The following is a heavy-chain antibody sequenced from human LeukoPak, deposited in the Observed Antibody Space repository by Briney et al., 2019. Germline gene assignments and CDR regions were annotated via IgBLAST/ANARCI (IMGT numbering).Heavy chain of an antibody. CDR2: IRYDGSNK. D-gene: IGHD7-27*01. CDR3: AKDYWGLDPPNYFDY. V-gene: IGHV3-30*02. CDR1: GFTFSRYA. J-gene: IGHJ4*02. Sequence: GGSLRLSCVASGFTFSRYAMSWVRQAPGKGLEWVAFIRYDGSNKYYADSVKGRFTISRDNSKNTLYLQMNSLRAEDTAVYYCAKDYWGLDPPNYFDYWGQGTLVTVSS.